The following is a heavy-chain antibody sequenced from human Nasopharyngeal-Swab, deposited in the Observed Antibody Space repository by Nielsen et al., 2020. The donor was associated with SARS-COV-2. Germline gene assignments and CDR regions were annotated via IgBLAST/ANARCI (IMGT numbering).Heavy chain of an antibody. V-gene: IGHV4-59*01. Sequence: SETLSLTCSVSGGSISSYYWSWIRQRPGKGLEWLGYVFYSGTTNYNPSLKSRVSISVDTPKNHFSLKLRSMTAADTAVYFCARSGYSYGLPVGYFGHWGQGILVTVSS. J-gene: IGHJ4*02. CDR2: VFYSGTT. CDR1: GGSISSYY. CDR3: ARSGYSYGLPVGYFGH. D-gene: IGHD5-18*01.